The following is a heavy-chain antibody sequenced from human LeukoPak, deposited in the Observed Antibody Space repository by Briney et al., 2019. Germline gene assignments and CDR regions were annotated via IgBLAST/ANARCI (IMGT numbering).Heavy chain of an antibody. V-gene: IGHV4-39*01. Sequence: PSETLSLTCTVSGGSISSSSYYRGWIRQPPGKGLEWIGSIYYSGSTYYNPSLKSRVTISVDTTKNQFSLKLSSVTAADTAVYYCARHVRGVSGHWFDPWGQGTLVTVSS. CDR2: IYYSGST. CDR3: ARHVRGVSGHWFDP. D-gene: IGHD3-10*01. J-gene: IGHJ5*02. CDR1: GGSISSSSYY.